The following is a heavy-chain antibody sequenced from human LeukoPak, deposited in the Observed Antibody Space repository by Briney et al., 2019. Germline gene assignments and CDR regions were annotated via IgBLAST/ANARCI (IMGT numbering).Heavy chain of an antibody. CDR3: ARDPGDRSYWYFDL. D-gene: IGHD4-17*01. V-gene: IGHV3-21*04. CDR1: GFTFSSYT. CDR2: ITSSSSYI. J-gene: IGHJ2*01. Sequence: GSLRLSCAASGFTFSSYTMNWVRQAPGKGLEWVSSITSSSSYIYYADSVKGRFTISRDSSKNTLYLQMNSLRAEDTAVYYCARDPGDRSYWYFDLWGRGTLVTVSS.